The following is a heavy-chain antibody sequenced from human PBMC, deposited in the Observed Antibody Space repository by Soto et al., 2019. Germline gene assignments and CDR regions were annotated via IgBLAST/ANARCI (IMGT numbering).Heavy chain of an antibody. Sequence: RGSLRLSCAASGFTFSSYGMHGVRQAPGKGLEWVAVIWYDGSNKYYADSVKGRFTISRDNSKNTLYLQMNSLRAEDTAVYYCARDPDIVVVPAGVGYYGMDVWGQGTTVTVSS. J-gene: IGHJ6*02. CDR3: ARDPDIVVVPAGVGYYGMDV. CDR2: IWYDGSNK. CDR1: GFTFSSYG. V-gene: IGHV3-33*01. D-gene: IGHD2-2*01.